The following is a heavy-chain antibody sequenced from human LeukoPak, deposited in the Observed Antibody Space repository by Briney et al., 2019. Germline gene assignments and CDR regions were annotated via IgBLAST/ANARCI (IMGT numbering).Heavy chain of an antibody. CDR2: ISYDGSNK. CDR1: GFTFSSYG. Sequence: GRSLRLSCAASGFTFSSYGMHWVRQAPGKGLEWVAVISYDGSNKYYADSVKGRFTISRDNSKNTLYLQMNSLRAEDTAVYYCAKDRGGDFVPLDYWGQGTLVTVSS. D-gene: IGHD3-16*01. CDR3: AKDRGGDFVPLDY. J-gene: IGHJ4*02. V-gene: IGHV3-30*18.